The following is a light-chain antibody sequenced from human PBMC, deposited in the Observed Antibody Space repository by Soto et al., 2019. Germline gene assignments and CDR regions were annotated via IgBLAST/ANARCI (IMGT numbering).Light chain of an antibody. CDR2: GTS. V-gene: IGKV3-15*01. CDR1: QSVNGH. Sequence: EIVVTQSPATLSVSPGERATLSCRVSQSVNGHLAWYQQSPGQAPRLLIYGTSTRATDVPLRFSGGGSGTEFTLTISSLQSEDFAVYFCHQYFDWPRGTFGQGTKLEI. CDR3: HQYFDWPRGT. J-gene: IGKJ1*01.